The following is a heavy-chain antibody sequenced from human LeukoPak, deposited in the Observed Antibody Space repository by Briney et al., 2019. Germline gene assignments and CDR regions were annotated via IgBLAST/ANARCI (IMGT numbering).Heavy chain of an antibody. CDR1: GGSISRNY. J-gene: IGHJ4*02. CDR3: ARAGHYDSGTYYGAFDY. Sequence: SETLSLTCTVSGGSISRNYWSWIRQSPGKGLEWIGYIYYTGSTDYNPSLKSRVTISVDTSKNQFSLKLSSVTAADTAMYYCARAGHYDSGTYYGAFDYWGQGSLVTVSS. V-gene: IGHV4-59*01. CDR2: IYYTGST. D-gene: IGHD3-22*01.